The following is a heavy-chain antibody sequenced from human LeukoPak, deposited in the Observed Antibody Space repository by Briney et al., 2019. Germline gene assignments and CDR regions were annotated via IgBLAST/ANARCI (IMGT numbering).Heavy chain of an antibody. D-gene: IGHD5-18*01. CDR3: AKGTWIQLWLPSYYYYMDV. CDR1: GFTFSSYA. J-gene: IGHJ6*03. V-gene: IGHV3-23*01. Sequence: PGGSLRLSCAASGFTFSSYAMSWVRQAPGKGLERVSAISGSGGSTYYADSVKGRFTISRDNSKNTLYLQMNSLRAEDTAVYYCAKGTWIQLWLPSYYYYMDVWGKGTTVTVSS. CDR2: ISGSGGST.